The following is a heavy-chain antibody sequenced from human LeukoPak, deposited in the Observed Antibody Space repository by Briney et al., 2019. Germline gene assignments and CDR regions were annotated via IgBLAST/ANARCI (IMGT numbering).Heavy chain of an antibody. D-gene: IGHD3-16*01. CDR2: IYPDDSDI. V-gene: IGHV5-51*01. CDR1: GYKFTSYW. J-gene: IGHJ4*02. Sequence: GESLKISCKASGYKFTSYWSGWVRQMPGKGPEWMGIIYPDDSDIRYSPSFQGQVTISADKSLSTAYLQWSSLKASDSAMYYCARHPYDVFAGYYLDYWDQGTLVTVSS. CDR3: ARHPYDVFAGYYLDY.